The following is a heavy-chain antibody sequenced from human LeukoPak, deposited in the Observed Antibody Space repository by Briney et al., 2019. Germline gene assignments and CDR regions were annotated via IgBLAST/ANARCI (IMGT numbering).Heavy chain of an antibody. CDR3: ARTETLGPAMDV. Sequence: ASVKVSCKASDYTFSSYGIHWVRQAPGQGLEWMGWISAYNGNTNYAQKLQGRVTMTTDTSTSTAYMELRSLRSDDTAVYYCARTETLGPAMDVWGKGTTVTVPS. CDR1: DYTFSSYG. V-gene: IGHV1-18*01. D-gene: IGHD3-16*01. J-gene: IGHJ6*03. CDR2: ISAYNGNT.